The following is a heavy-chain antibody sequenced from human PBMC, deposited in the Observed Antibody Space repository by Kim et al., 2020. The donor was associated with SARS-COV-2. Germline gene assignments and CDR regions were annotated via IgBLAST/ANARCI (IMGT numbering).Heavy chain of an antibody. CDR3: ARRSNGWFTIAVAGTRGVYFDY. CDR1: GYSFTSYW. D-gene: IGHD6-19*01. CDR2: IYPGDSDT. J-gene: IGHJ4*02. Sequence: GESLKISCQGSGYSFTSYWIGWVRQMPGKGLEWMGIIYPGDSDTRYSPSFQGQVTISADKSISTAYLQWSSLKASDTAMYYCARRSNGWFTIAVAGTRGVYFDYWGQGTLVTVSS. V-gene: IGHV5-51*01.